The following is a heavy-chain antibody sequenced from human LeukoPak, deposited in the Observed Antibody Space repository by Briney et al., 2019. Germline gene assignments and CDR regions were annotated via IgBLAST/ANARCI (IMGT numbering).Heavy chain of an antibody. CDR2: ITESGGGT. CDR1: GFTFSDYW. V-gene: IGHV3-23*01. Sequence: GGSLRLSCAASGFTFSDYWMSWVRQAPGKGLEWVSAITESGGGTYNADSVKGRFTISRDNSKKTLFLQMNSLRAEDTAIYYCAKGSAAGRPYYFDYWGQGTLVTVSS. D-gene: IGHD6-25*01. J-gene: IGHJ4*02. CDR3: AKGSAAGRPYYFDY.